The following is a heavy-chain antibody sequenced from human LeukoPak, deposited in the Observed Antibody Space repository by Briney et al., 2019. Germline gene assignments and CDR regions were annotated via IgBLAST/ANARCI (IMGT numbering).Heavy chain of an antibody. V-gene: IGHV4-61*02. CDR2: IYTSGST. Sequence: PSETLSLTCTVSGGSISSDSYYWSWIRQPAGKGLEWIGRIYTSGSTNYNPSLKSRLNISVDTSKNQFSLKLSSVTAAHTAVYYCARSTYCGGDCYYLGDWYFDLWGRGTLVTVSS. CDR1: GGSISSDSYY. D-gene: IGHD2-21*01. J-gene: IGHJ2*01. CDR3: ARSTYCGGDCYYLGDWYFDL.